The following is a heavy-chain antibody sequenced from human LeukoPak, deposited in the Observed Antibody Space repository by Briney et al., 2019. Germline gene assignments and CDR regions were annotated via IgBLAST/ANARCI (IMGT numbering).Heavy chain of an antibody. CDR1: GFTFISYW. V-gene: IGHV3-7*01. CDR2: IKQDGSEK. D-gene: IGHD5-18*01. J-gene: IGHJ3*02. Sequence: GGSLRLSCSASGFTFISYWMSWVRQAPGKELEWVANIKQDGSEKYYVDSVKGRFTISRDNAKNSLYLQMYSLRAEDTAVYYCARDRRSVDTAMIYAFDIWGQGTMVTVSS. CDR3: ARDRRSVDTAMIYAFDI.